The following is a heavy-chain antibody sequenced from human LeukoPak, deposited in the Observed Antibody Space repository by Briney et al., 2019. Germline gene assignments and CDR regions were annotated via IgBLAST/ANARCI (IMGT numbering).Heavy chain of an antibody. CDR3: AKDGRGLWFGELFFVDY. J-gene: IGHJ4*02. D-gene: IGHD3-10*01. CDR2: IGGSGGST. Sequence: PGASLRLSCAASGFTFSSYAMSWVRQAPGKGLEGVSAIGGSGGSTYYADSVKGRFPISRDNSRSTLYLQMNSVRDEDAAVYYCAKDGRGLWFGELFFVDYWGQGTLVTVSS. V-gene: IGHV3-23*01. CDR1: GFTFSSYA.